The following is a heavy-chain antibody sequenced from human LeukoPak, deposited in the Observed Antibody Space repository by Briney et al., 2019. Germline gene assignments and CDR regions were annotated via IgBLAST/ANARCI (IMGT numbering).Heavy chain of an antibody. CDR3: AREDVGATVTTSVGDAFDI. CDR1: GYSISSGYY. J-gene: IGHJ3*02. Sequence: SETLSLTCTVSGYSISSGYYWGWIRQPPGKGLEWIGSIYYSGSTYYNPSLKSRVTISVDTSKNQFSLKLSSVTAADTAVYYCAREDVGATVTTSVGDAFDIWGQGTMVTVSS. D-gene: IGHD4-17*01. CDR2: IYYSGST. V-gene: IGHV4-38-2*02.